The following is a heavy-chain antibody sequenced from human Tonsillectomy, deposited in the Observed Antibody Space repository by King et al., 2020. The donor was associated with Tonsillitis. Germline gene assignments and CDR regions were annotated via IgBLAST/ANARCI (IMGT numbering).Heavy chain of an antibody. D-gene: IGHD6-6*01. V-gene: IGHV3-21*01. CDR3: ARASGYGMDV. Sequence: DVQLVESGGGLVKPGGSLRLSCAASGFTFSSYSMNWVRQAPGKGLEWVSSISSSSSYIYYADSVKGRFTISRDNAKNSLYLQMNSLRAEDTAVYYCARASGYGMDVWGQGTTVTVSS. J-gene: IGHJ6*02. CDR1: GFTFSSYS. CDR2: ISSSSSYI.